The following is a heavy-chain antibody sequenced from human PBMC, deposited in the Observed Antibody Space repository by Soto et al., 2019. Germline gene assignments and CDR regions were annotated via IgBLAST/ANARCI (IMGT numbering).Heavy chain of an antibody. CDR1: GFTFSSYG. V-gene: IGHV3-30*18. CDR3: AKGQYYDFWSGYYGGYYFDY. Sequence: VRLVESGGGLVQSGGSLRLSCAATGFTFSSYGMHWVRQAPGKGLEWVAVISYDGSNKYYADSVKGRFTISRDNSKNTLYLQMNSLRAEDTAVYYCAKGQYYDFWSGYYGGYYFDYWGQGTLVTVSS. J-gene: IGHJ4*02. CDR2: ISYDGSNK. D-gene: IGHD3-3*01.